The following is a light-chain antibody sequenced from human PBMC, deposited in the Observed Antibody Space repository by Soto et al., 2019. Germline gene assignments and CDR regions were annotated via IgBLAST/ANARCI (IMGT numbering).Light chain of an antibody. V-gene: IGKV3-15*01. Sequence: EIVMTQSPATLAVSPGDTATLSCRASQSLGGNLAWYQQKPGQAPRVLIYGASIRATGIPARFSGSGSGTAFTLTISSLQSEDFALYYCQHHDNWPLITFGQGTRLEIK. CDR3: QHHDNWPLIT. J-gene: IGKJ5*01. CDR1: QSLGGN. CDR2: GAS.